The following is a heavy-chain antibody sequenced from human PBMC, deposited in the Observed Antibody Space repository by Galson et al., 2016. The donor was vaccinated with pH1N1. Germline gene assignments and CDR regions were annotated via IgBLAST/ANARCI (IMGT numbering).Heavy chain of an antibody. J-gene: IGHJ4*02. CDR3: ARDGISLSVAGPFDL. V-gene: IGHV3-21*01. CDR1: GFTFSSYR. Sequence: SLRLSCAASGFTFSSYRMNWVRQAPGKGLEWVSFISSSSSYIYYADSVKGRFTISRDNARNSLYLQMNSLRVDDTAIYFCARDGISLSVAGPFDLWGLGTLVTVSS. D-gene: IGHD6-19*01. CDR2: ISSSSSYI.